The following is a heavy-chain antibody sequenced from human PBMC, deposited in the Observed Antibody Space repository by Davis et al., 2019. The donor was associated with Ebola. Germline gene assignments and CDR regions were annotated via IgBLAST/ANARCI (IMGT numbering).Heavy chain of an antibody. D-gene: IGHD1-26*01. Sequence: SVTVPRLASGYTFTSYYMHWVRQAPEQGLEWMGIINPSGGSTSYAQKFQGRVTMTRDTSTSTVYMELSRLRSEDTAVYYCARWQYSGSYYDYWGQGTLVTVSS. V-gene: IGHV1-46*01. J-gene: IGHJ4*02. CDR2: INPSGGST. CDR3: ARWQYSGSYYDY. CDR1: GYTFTSYY.